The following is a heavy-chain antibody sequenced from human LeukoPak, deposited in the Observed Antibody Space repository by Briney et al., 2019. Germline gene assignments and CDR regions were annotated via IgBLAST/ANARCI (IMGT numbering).Heavy chain of an antibody. CDR1: GGSINSYY. CDR3: ARGVTMVRGAT. Sequence: PSETLSLTCTVSGGSINSYYWSWIRQPPGKGLEWIGYIHHSGSTNYNPSLKSRVTLSLDTSKNQFSLKLNSMTAADTAVYYCARGVTMVRGATWGQGTLVTVSS. J-gene: IGHJ5*02. CDR2: IHHSGST. D-gene: IGHD3-10*01. V-gene: IGHV4-59*01.